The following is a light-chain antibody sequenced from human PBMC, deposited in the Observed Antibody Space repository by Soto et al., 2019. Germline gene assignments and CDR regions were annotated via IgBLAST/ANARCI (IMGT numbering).Light chain of an antibody. V-gene: IGKV1-5*01. Sequence: DIQMTQSPSTLSASVGDRVTITCRASQSISDSLAWYQQKPGKAPDLLISDVSSLERGVPSRFSGSGSGTEFTLTISSMQPDDFATYYCQQYHSYWTFGQGTKVDIK. CDR2: DVS. J-gene: IGKJ1*01. CDR3: QQYHSYWT. CDR1: QSISDS.